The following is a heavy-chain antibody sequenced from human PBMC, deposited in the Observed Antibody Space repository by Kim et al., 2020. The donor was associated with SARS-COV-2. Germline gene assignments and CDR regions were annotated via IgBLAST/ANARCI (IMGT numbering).Heavy chain of an antibody. CDR2: IDPSDSYT. J-gene: IGHJ6*02. D-gene: IGHD6-6*01. CDR1: GYSFTSYW. Sequence: GESLKISCKGSGYSFTSYWISWVRQMPGKGLEWMGRIDPSDSYTNYSPSFQGHVTISADKSISTAYLQWSSLKASDTAMYYCARRGTYSSSSLLYYYGMDVWGQGTTVTVSS. V-gene: IGHV5-10-1*01. CDR3: ARRGTYSSSSLLYYYGMDV.